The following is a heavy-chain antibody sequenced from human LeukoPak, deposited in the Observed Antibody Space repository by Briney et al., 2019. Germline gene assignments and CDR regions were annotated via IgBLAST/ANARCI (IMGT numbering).Heavy chain of an antibody. D-gene: IGHD2-2*01. J-gene: IGHJ4*02. CDR3: ARDTFQPGLIDS. CDR1: GFTFSSYA. V-gene: IGHV3-21*05. Sequence: GGSLRLSCAASGFTFSSYAMNWVRQAPGKGLQWVSHINTDGSDIHYADSVKGRFTISRDNARNTLYLQLSSLRAEDSAVYYCARDTFQPGLIDSWGQGTLVTVSS. CDR2: INTDGSDI.